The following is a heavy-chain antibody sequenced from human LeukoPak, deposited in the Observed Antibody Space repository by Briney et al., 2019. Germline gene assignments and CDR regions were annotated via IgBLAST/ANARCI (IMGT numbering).Heavy chain of an antibody. J-gene: IGHJ4*02. CDR1: GFILSNYA. CDR3: ARGLFPYQLIAVTGRY. CDR2: ISGSGRST. V-gene: IGHV3-23*01. Sequence: GGSPRLSCAASGFILSNYAMSSVRQAPGKGLEWVSTISGSGRSTYYADSVKGRFTLSGDNSKNTLYLQLNSLRVEDTAVYYCARGLFPYQLIAVTGRYWGQGTLVTVSS. D-gene: IGHD6-19*01.